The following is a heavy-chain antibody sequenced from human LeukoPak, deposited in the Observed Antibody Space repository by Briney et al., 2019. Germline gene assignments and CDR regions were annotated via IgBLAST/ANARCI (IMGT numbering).Heavy chain of an antibody. CDR1: GYSFTSYW. CDR3: ARHPGPIVVVPAAYWFDP. V-gene: IGHV5-10-1*01. D-gene: IGHD2-2*01. Sequence: GESLKISCKGSGYSFTSYWISWVRQMPGKGLEWMGRIDPSDSYTNYSPSFQGHVTISADKSISTAYLQWSSLKASDTAMYYCARHPGPIVVVPAAYWFDPRGQGTLVTVSS. J-gene: IGHJ5*02. CDR2: IDPSDSYT.